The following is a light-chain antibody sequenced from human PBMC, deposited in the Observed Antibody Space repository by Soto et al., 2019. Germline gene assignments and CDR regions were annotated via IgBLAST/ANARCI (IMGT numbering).Light chain of an antibody. CDR2: SVS. V-gene: IGKV1-39*01. CDR1: QRINIY. J-gene: IGKJ5*01. Sequence: DIQMTQSPSSLSTSVGDRVTITCRASQRINIYLNWYRQKPGKAPELLIYSVSNLQSGVPSRFSGSGSGTDFTLTISSLQPEDFATYYCQQSFSTPTFGQGTRLEIK. CDR3: QQSFSTPT.